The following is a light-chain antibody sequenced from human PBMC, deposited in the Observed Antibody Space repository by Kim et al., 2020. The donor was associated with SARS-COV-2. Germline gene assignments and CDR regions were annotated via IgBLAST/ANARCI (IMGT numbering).Light chain of an antibody. Sequence: ALGKTVRITCQGDSLRSYYASWYQQKPGQAPVLGIYGKNNRPSGIPDRFSGSSSGNTASLTITGAQAEDEADYYCNSRDSSGNLVVFGGGTKLTVL. V-gene: IGLV3-19*01. CDR1: SLRSYY. CDR2: GKN. CDR3: NSRDSSGNLVV. J-gene: IGLJ2*01.